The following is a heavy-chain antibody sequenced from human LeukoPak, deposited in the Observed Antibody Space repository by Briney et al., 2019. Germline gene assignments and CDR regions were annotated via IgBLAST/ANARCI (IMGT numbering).Heavy chain of an antibody. Sequence: GGSLRLSCAASGFTFSIYWMSWVRQAPGKGLEWVANIKQDGSEKYYVNSVKGRFTISRDNAKNSLYLQMNSLRGEDTAVYYCARGMYSNTWYGDYWGQGALVTVSS. J-gene: IGHJ4*02. CDR2: IKQDGSEK. CDR3: ARGMYSNTWYGDY. V-gene: IGHV3-7*01. CDR1: GFTFSIYW. D-gene: IGHD6-13*01.